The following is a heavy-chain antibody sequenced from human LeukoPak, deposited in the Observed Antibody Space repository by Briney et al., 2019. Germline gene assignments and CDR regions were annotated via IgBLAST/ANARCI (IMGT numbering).Heavy chain of an antibody. CDR3: ARDYYDSSGSSWFDP. J-gene: IGHJ5*02. CDR1: GFTFSRYS. Sequence: GGSLRLSCAASGFTFSRYSMNWVRQAPGKGLEWVSSISSGSSFMYYADSVKGRFTISRDNARNSLYLQMNSLRAKDTALYYCARDYYDSSGSSWFDPWGQGTLVTVSS. V-gene: IGHV3-21*01. CDR2: ISSGSSFM. D-gene: IGHD3-22*01.